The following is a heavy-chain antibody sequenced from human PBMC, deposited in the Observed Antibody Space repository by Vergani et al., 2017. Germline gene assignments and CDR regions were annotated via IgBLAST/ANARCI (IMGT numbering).Heavy chain of an antibody. Sequence: QVQLQESGPGLVKPSQTLSLTCTVSGGSLSSGSYYWSWIRQPPGKGLEWIGYIYYSGSTNYNPSLKSRVTISVDTSKNQFSLKLSSVTAADTAVYYCARVGPNGFDYWGQGTLVTVSS. V-gene: IGHV4-61*01. CDR2: IYYSGST. CDR1: GGSLSSGSYY. J-gene: IGHJ4*02. CDR3: ARVGPNGFDY. D-gene: IGHD1-1*01.